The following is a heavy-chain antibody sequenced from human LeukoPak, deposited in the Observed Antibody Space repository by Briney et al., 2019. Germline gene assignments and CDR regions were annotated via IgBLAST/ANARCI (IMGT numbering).Heavy chain of an antibody. CDR2: IIPIFGTA. V-gene: IGHV1-69*13. D-gene: IGHD3-16*02. J-gene: IGHJ4*02. CDR3: ARAYDYVWGSYRRREVYYFDY. CDR1: GGTFSSYA. Sequence: SVKVSCKASGGTFSSYAISWVRQAPGQGLEWMGGIIPIFGTANYAQKFQGRVTITADESTSTAYMELSSLRSVDTAVYYCARAYDYVWGSYRRREVYYFDYWGQGTLVTVSS.